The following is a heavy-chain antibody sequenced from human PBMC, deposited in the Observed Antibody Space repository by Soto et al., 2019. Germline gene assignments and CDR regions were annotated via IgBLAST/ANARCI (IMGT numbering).Heavy chain of an antibody. CDR3: ARNPSRLLIYSSPYPNLFDP. J-gene: IGHJ5*01. CDR2: ISPYNGNT. V-gene: IGHV1-18*01. CDR1: GYIFTSYV. Sequence: ASVKVSCKASGYIFTSYVISWVRQAPGQGLEWMGRISPYNGNTNYAQRLQGRDTMTTDTSTSTAYMELRSLRSDDTAVYYCARNPSRLLIYSSPYPNLFDPWGQGTLVTVSS. D-gene: IGHD6-13*01.